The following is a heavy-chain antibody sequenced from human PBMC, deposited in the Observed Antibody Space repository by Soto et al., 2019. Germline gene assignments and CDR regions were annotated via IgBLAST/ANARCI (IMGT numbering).Heavy chain of an antibody. CDR1: GYTVTSYG. D-gene: IGHD6-19*01. CDR3: ARESPAVAGSDY. J-gene: IGHJ4*02. Sequence: ASVKVSCKASGYTVTSYGISCVRRAPGQVLEWMGWISAYNGNTNYAQKLQGRVTMTTDTSTSTAYMELRSLRSDDTAVYYCARESPAVAGSDYWGQGTLVTVSS. V-gene: IGHV1-18*04. CDR2: ISAYNGNT.